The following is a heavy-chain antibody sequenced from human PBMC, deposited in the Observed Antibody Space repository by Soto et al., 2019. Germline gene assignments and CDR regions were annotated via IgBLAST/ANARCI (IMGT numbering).Heavy chain of an antibody. CDR1: GGTFSSYA. J-gene: IGHJ6*02. Sequence: QVPLVQSGAEVKKPGSSVKVSCKASGGTFSSYAISWVRQAPGQGLEWMGGIIPIFGTANYAQKFQGRVTITADESTSTAYMELSSLRSEDTAVYYCARARYCSSTSCYYYYYYGMDVWGQGTTVTVSS. V-gene: IGHV1-69*01. D-gene: IGHD2-2*01. CDR3: ARARYCSSTSCYYYYYYGMDV. CDR2: IIPIFGTA.